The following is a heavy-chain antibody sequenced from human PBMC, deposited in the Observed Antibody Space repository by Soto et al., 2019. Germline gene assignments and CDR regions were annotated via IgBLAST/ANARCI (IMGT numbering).Heavy chain of an antibody. J-gene: IGHJ6*02. D-gene: IGHD1-26*01. CDR2: IIPVSGTA. V-gene: IGHV1-69*13. CDR3: ARDAQGERTVMDV. CDR1: GGTFSSYA. Sequence: ASVKVSCKAFGGTFSSYATNWVRQAPGQGLEWMGRIIPVSGTAEYAQRFQGRATITADESTSTAYMELSSLRSEDTAVYYCARDAQGERTVMDVWSQGTTVTVSS.